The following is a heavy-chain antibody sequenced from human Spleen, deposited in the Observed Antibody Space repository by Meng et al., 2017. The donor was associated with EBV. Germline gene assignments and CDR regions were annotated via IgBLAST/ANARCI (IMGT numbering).Heavy chain of an antibody. CDR3: ARGVQGGWYNFDY. CDR2: INPNSGGT. D-gene: IGHD6-19*01. V-gene: IGHV1-2*04. J-gene: IGHJ4*02. Sequence: QVHLVQAGAEVKKPGASVKVACKASGYTFTGYYMHWVRQAPGQGLEWMGWINPNSGGTNYAQKFQGWVTMTRDTSISTAYMELSRLRSDDTAVYYCARGVQGGWYNFDYWGQGTLVTVSS. CDR1: GYTFTGYY.